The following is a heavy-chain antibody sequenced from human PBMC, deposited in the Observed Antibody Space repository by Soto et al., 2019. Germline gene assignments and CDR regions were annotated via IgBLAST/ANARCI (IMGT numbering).Heavy chain of an antibody. D-gene: IGHD4-17*01. CDR3: ARGRYGDY. CDR1: GYDFTTYG. J-gene: IGHJ4*02. CDR2: ISAHNGNT. V-gene: IGHV1-18*01. Sequence: QVHLVQSGAEVKKPGASVKVSCKGSGYDFTTYGITWVRQAPGQGLEWMAWISAHNGNTDYVQKLQGRVTVTRDTSTRTAYMELRSLRSDDTAVYYCARGRYGDYWGQGALGTVSS.